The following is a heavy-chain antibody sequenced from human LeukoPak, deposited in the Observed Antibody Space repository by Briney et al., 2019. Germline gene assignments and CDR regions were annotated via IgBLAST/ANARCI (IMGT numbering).Heavy chain of an antibody. J-gene: IGHJ6*03. CDR1: GFTFSSYG. Sequence: GGSLRLSCAASGFTFSSYGMHWVRQAPRKGLEWVAFIRYDGSNKYYADSVKGRFTISRDNSKNTLYLQMNSLRAEDTAVYYCAKCILTGYYKGYMDVWGKGTTVTISS. D-gene: IGHD3-9*01. CDR3: AKCILTGYYKGYMDV. V-gene: IGHV3-30*02. CDR2: IRYDGSNK.